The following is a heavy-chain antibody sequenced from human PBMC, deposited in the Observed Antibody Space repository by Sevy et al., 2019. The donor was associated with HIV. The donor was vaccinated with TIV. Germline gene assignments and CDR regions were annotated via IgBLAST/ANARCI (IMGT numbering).Heavy chain of an antibody. CDR1: GYTFTSYY. Sequence: ASVKVSCKASGYTFTSYYMHWVRQAPGQGLEWMGITNPSGGSTSYAQKFQGRVTMTRDTSTSTVYMELSSLRSEDTAVYYCARGAVVPAAKGGYFDYWGQGTLVTVSS. CDR3: ARGAVVPAAKGGYFDY. J-gene: IGHJ4*02. D-gene: IGHD2-2*01. CDR2: TNPSGGST. V-gene: IGHV1-46*03.